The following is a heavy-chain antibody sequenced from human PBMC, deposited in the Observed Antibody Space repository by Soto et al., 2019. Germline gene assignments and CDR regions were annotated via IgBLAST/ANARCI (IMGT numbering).Heavy chain of an antibody. CDR1: GFTFSSYW. V-gene: IGHV3-74*01. CDR2: INSDGSDT. CDR3: ARAAYGDYVPPRLNWFDP. D-gene: IGHD4-17*01. Sequence: GGSLRLSCAASGFTFSSYWMHWVRQAPGKGLVWVSRINSDGSDTTYADSVKGRFTISRDNAKNTLYLQMNSLRAEDTAVYYCARAAYGDYVPPRLNWFDPWGQGTLVTVSS. J-gene: IGHJ5*02.